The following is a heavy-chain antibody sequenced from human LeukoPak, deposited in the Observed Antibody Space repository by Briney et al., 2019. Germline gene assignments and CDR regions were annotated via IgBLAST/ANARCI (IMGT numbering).Heavy chain of an antibody. CDR2: ISSSSSYI. CDR1: GFTFSSYS. D-gene: IGHD2-15*01. CDR3: AGGGPDDYYYYMDV. J-gene: IGHJ6*03. V-gene: IGHV3-21*01. Sequence: GGSLRLSCAASGFTFSSYSMDWVRQAPGKGLEWVSSISSSSSYIYYADSVKGRFTISRDNAKNSLYLQMNSLRAEDTAVYYCAGGGPDDYYYYMDVWGKGTTVTVSS.